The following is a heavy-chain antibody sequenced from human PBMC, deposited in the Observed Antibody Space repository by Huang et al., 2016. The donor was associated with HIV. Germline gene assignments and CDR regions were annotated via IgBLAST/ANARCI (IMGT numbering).Heavy chain of an antibody. Sequence: QVQLQQWGAGLLKPSETLSLTCAVYGGSFSDYYWSWIRQPPGKGLEWIGEINHCGSTNYNPPLKSRVTISVDTSKNQFSLKLSSVTAADTAVYYCARGRFRFDYWGQGTLVTVSS. J-gene: IGHJ4*02. CDR1: GGSFSDYY. V-gene: IGHV4-34*02. CDR3: ARGRFRFDY. CDR2: INHCGST.